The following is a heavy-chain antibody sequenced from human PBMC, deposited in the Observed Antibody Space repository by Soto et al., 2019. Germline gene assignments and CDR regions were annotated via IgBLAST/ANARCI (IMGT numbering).Heavy chain of an antibody. CDR2: IYYSGST. V-gene: IGHV4-59*08. Sequence: SETLSLTCTVSGGSISSYYWTWIRQPPGKGLEWIGYIYYSGSTNYNPSLKSRVTISVDTSKNQFSLKLSSVTAADTAVYYCARQQLEDAFDIWGQGTMVTVSS. CDR1: GGSISSYY. D-gene: IGHD6-6*01. CDR3: ARQQLEDAFDI. J-gene: IGHJ3*02.